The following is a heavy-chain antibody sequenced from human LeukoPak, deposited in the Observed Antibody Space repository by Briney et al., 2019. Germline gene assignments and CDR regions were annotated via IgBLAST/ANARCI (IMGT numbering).Heavy chain of an antibody. CDR2: ISGSGGST. J-gene: IGHJ4*02. Sequence: GGSLRLSCAASGFTFSSYAMSWVRQAPGKGLEWVSAISGSGGSTYYADSVKGRFTISRDNSKNTLHLQMNSLRAEDTAVYYCATSTSGWYRGPFDYWGQGTLVTVSS. CDR3: ATSTSGWYRGPFDY. V-gene: IGHV3-23*01. CDR1: GFTFSSYA. D-gene: IGHD2-2*01.